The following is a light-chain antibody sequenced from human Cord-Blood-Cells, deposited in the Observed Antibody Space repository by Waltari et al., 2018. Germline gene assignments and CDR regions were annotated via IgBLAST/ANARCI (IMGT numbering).Light chain of an antibody. CDR2: AAS. CDR3: QQSYSTLPWT. Sequence: DIQMTQSPSSLSASVGDRVTIPCRASQSISSYLNWYQQKPGKAPKLLIYAASSLQSGVPSRFSGIGSGTDFTLTISSLQPEDFATYYCQQSYSTLPWTFGQGTKVEIK. V-gene: IGKV1-39*01. CDR1: QSISSY. J-gene: IGKJ1*01.